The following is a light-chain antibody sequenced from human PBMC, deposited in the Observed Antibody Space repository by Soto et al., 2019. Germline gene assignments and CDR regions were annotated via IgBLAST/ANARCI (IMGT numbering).Light chain of an antibody. CDR1: SSDVGGYNY. J-gene: IGLJ1*01. V-gene: IGLV2-11*01. CDR3: CSYAGSYTFV. Sequence: QSALTQLRSVSGSPGQSVTISCTGTSSDVGGYNYVSWYQHYPGKAPKLIIYNVGTRSLGVPGCFSGSKPGNTASLTISTLQAEDEAQYYCCSYAGSYTFVFGSGTKVTVL. CDR2: NVG.